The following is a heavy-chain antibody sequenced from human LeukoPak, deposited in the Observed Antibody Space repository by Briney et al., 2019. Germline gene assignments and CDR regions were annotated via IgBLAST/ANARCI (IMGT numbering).Heavy chain of an antibody. J-gene: IGHJ4*02. Sequence: GGSLSLSCAASGFTVSSNYMSWVRQAPGKGLEWVSVIYSGGSTYYADSVKGRFTISRDNSKNTLYLQMNSLRAEDTAVYYCAMTAVAGTGDYWGQGTLVTVSS. CDR1: GFTVSSNY. CDR3: AMTAVAGTGDY. CDR2: IYSGGST. D-gene: IGHD6-19*01. V-gene: IGHV3-66*01.